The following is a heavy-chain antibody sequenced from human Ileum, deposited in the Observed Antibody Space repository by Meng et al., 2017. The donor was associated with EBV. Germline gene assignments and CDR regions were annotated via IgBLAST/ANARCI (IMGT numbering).Heavy chain of an antibody. D-gene: IGHD3-22*01. CDR1: GYSIRSTNW. CDR2: IYYSGST. Sequence: VQLQESRAGLVQPSDTLSITFAGSGYSIRSTNWWVWIRQPPGKGLEWIGYIYYSGSTSYNPSLKSRVTMSVDTSKNQFSLNLNSVTAVDTAVYYCARNVPGTSAYYDWGQGTLVTVSS. CDR3: ARNVPGTSAYYD. J-gene: IGHJ4*02. V-gene: IGHV4-28*01.